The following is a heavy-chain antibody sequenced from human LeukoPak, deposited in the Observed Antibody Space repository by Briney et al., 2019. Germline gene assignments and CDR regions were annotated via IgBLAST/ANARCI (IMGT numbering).Heavy chain of an antibody. CDR1: GFTFSDYG. V-gene: IGHV3-23*01. J-gene: IGHJ4*02. CDR3: AKGHRDVDY. CDR2: ISGRGT. Sequence: GGTLRLSCAASGFTFSDYGMSWVRQAPGKGLEWVSDISGRGTFYADSVKGRFTISRDNSKNTVDLQMNSLRAEDTAVYYCAKGHRDVDYWGQGTLVTVSS.